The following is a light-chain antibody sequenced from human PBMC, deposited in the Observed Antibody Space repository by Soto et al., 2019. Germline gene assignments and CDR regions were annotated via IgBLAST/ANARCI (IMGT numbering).Light chain of an antibody. V-gene: IGKV3-15*01. CDR1: QSVNSN. J-gene: IGKJ2*01. CDR3: HQYNNWPPPTYT. CDR2: GAS. Sequence: EIVMTQSPATLSVSPGERATLSCRASQSVNSNLAWYQQKPGQAPRLLIYGASTRATGIPARFSGSGSGTEFTLTISSLQSEDFAVYYCHQYNNWPPPTYTFGQGTKLEIK.